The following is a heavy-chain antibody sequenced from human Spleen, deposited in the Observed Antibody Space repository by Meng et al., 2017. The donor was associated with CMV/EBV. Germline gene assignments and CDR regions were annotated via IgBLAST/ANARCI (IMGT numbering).Heavy chain of an antibody. CDR1: GFTFSSYG. CDR2: IHYDGSSK. CDR3: ANRYSGYEDVWYFDY. J-gene: IGHJ4*02. D-gene: IGHD5-12*01. Sequence: GESLKISCAASGFTFSSYGMHWVRQAPGKGLEWVAFIHYDGSSKYYGGSVRGRFTISRDNSKNTLYLQMNSLRADDTAVYYCANRYSGYEDVWYFDYWGQGTLVTVSS. V-gene: IGHV3-30*02.